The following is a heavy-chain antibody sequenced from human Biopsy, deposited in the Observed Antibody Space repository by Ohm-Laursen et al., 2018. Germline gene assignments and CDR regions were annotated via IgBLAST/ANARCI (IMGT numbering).Heavy chain of an antibody. V-gene: IGHV1-46*01. J-gene: IGHJ6*02. CDR1: GYSFTSYY. CDR2: INPSGSTT. CDR3: TRDRHYASGSYAGMDV. Sequence: SVKVSCKASGYSFTSYYMHWVRQAPGQGLEWMGMINPSGSTTSYPQIFQGRVTMTRDTSKSTVYMELSSLRSDDTAIYYCTRDRHYASGSYAGMDVWGQGTTVTVSS. D-gene: IGHD3-10*01.